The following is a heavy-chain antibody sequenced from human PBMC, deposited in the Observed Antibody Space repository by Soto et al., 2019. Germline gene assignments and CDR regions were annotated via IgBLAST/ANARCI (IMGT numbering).Heavy chain of an antibody. Sequence: PSETLSLTCSGSAGSISSDGFYWNWILQPPVKGLEWIGYIYHSGGTYSSPSLRSRVTISVDTYKNQFTLKLSSVTAADTAVYYGARDRGGYGVFAYGAQRNLVTVSS. D-gene: IGHD5-12*01. CDR3: ARDRGGYGVFAY. V-gene: IGHV4-31*03. J-gene: IGHJ4*02. CDR2: IYHSGGT. CDR1: AGSISSDGFY.